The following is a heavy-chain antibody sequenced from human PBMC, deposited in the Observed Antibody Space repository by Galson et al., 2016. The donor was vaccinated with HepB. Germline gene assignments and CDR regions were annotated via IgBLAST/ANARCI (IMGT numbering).Heavy chain of an antibody. D-gene: IGHD2-21*02. CDR1: GDSVSRSSYY. CDR3: ARRCRSDGYCSTFDY. CDR2: FYYSGNT. Sequence: SETLSLTCTVSGDSVSRSSYYWSWIRQSPEKGLEWIGTFYYSGNTYYNPSLESRVTISVDTSRNQFSLNLTSVTATDTAIYYCARRCRSDGYCSTFDYWGQGTLVTVSS. V-gene: IGHV4-39*01. J-gene: IGHJ4*02.